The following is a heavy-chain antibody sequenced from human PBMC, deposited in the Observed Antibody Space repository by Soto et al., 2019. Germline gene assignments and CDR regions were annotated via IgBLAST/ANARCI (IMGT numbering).Heavy chain of an antibody. CDR2: IYWDDDK. J-gene: IGHJ4*02. CDR3: AHSRLDYGDNVGFDY. D-gene: IGHD4-17*01. V-gene: IGHV2-5*02. Sequence: GLDLEWLALIYWDDDKRYSPSLKSRLTITKDTSKNQVIITMTNMDPVDTATYYCAHSRLDYGDNVGFDYWGQGTLVTVSS.